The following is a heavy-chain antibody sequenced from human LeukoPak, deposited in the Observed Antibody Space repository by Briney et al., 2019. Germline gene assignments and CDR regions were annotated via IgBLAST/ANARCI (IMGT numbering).Heavy chain of an antibody. Sequence: SGTLSHTCTVSVGSISSYYWSGIRQPPGEGLEWIGYIYYSGSTNYNPSLKRAVTISLDTFKNQFHLKLSSATAADTAVYACAASSSYYYGMDVWGQGTTVTVSS. CDR1: VGSISSYY. J-gene: IGHJ6*02. CDR2: IYYSGST. V-gene: IGHV4-59*01. CDR3: AASSSYYYGMDV. D-gene: IGHD6-13*01.